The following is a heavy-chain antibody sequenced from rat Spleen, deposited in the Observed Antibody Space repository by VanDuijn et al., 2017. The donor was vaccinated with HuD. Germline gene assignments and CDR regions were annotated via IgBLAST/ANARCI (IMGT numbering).Heavy chain of an antibody. J-gene: IGHJ3*01. CDR1: GFTFNKYW. Sequence: EVQLVESDGGLVQPGRSLQLSCVASGFTFNKYWMTWIRQAPGEGLEWVASIGPSGDSTYYRDSVKGRFTVSRDNAKGTLFLQMDSLRSEDTATYYCATAGTRVSRFAYWGQGTLVTVSS. CDR2: IGPSGDST. D-gene: IGHD1-4*01. V-gene: IGHV5-31*01. CDR3: ATAGTRVSRFAY.